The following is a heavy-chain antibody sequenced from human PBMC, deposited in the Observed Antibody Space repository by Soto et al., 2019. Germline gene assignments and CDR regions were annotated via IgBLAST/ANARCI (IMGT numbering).Heavy chain of an antibody. D-gene: IGHD7-27*01. CDR2: IYYNGNT. CDR1: GGSISNHY. J-gene: IGHJ4*02. Sequence: QVQLQESGPGLVKPSETLSLTCTVSGGSISNHYWSWIRQPPGKGLEWIGYIYYNGNTNYNPSRKSRVTMSVDTSKNQYSLKFSSVTAADTAVYYCSRANWYSEYWGQGTLVTVSS. V-gene: IGHV4-59*11. CDR3: SRANWYSEY.